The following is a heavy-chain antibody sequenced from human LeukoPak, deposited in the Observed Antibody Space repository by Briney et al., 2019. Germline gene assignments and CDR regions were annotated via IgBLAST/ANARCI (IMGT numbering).Heavy chain of an antibody. CDR2: ISGSGGST. V-gene: IGHV3-23*01. Sequence: PGGSLRLSCATSGFTFSSYAMSWVRQAPGKGLEWVSAISGSGGSTYYADSVKGRFTISRDNSKNTLYLQMNSLRAEDTAVYYCAKVYDDFWSGYFDYWGQGTLVTVSS. J-gene: IGHJ4*02. CDR3: AKVYDDFWSGYFDY. D-gene: IGHD3-3*01. CDR1: GFTFSSYA.